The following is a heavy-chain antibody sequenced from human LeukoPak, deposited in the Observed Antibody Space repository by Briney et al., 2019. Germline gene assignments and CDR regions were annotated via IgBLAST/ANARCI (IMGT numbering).Heavy chain of an antibody. V-gene: IGHV3-30*18. Sequence: GGSLRLSCAASGFTFSSYGMHWVRQAPGKGLEWVAVISYDGSNKYYADSVKGRFTISRDNSKNTLYLQMNSLRAEDTAVYYCAKALWIQGGVLAYWGQGTLVTVSS. D-gene: IGHD5-18*01. CDR1: GFTFSSYG. CDR2: ISYDGSNK. J-gene: IGHJ4*02. CDR3: AKALWIQGGVLAY.